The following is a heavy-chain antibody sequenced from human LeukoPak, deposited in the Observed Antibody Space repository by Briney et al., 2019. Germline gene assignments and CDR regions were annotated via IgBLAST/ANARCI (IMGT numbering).Heavy chain of an antibody. D-gene: IGHD1-26*01. V-gene: IGHV1-2*02. CDR2: INPNSGGT. Sequence: ASVKVSCKASGYTFTSYDINWVRQAPGQGLEWMGWINPNSGGTNYAQKFQGRVTMTRDTSISTAYMELSRLRSDDTAVYYCASSQWELLTLNYWGQGTLVTVSS. CDR1: GYTFTSYD. J-gene: IGHJ4*02. CDR3: ASSQWELLTLNY.